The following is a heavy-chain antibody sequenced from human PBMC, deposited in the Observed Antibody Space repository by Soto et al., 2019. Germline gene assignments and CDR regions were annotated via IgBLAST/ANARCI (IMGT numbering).Heavy chain of an antibody. J-gene: IGHJ4*02. CDR1: GFTLSYYS. D-gene: IGHD4-17*01. CDR2: ISTTTNSI. Sequence: EVQLVESGGGLVQPGESLRLSCVASGFTLSYYSMNWVRQAPGKGLEWVSYISTTTNSIYYADSVKGRFTISRDNAKNSVYLQMNSLRVEDTAVYYCARDVYGDYAVDYWGQGTLLTVSS. V-gene: IGHV3-48*01. CDR3: ARDVYGDYAVDY.